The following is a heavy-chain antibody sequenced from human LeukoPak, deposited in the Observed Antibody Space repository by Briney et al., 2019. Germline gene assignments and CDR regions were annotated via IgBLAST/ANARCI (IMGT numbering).Heavy chain of an antibody. J-gene: IGHJ4*02. Sequence: PSQTLSLTCTVSGGSISSGDYYWSWIRQPPGKGLEWIGEINHSGSTNYNPSLKGRVTISVDTSKNQFSLKLSSVTAADTAVYYCARGNYGSGSYYRYWGQGTLVTVSS. CDR1: GGSISSGDYY. CDR2: INHSGST. D-gene: IGHD3-10*01. CDR3: ARGNYGSGSYYRY. V-gene: IGHV4-30-4*08.